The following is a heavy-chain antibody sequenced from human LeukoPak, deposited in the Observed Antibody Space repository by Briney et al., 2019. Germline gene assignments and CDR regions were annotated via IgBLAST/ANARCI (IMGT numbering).Heavy chain of an antibody. CDR3: ATIHTYCSSTICPDY. CDR2: FDPEDGET. J-gene: IGHJ4*02. V-gene: IGHV1-24*01. D-gene: IGHD2-2*01. CDR1: GYTLTELS. Sequence: ASVKVSCKVSGYTLTELSMHWVRQAPGKGLEWIGGFDPEDGETIYAQKFQGRVTMTEDTSTDTAYMELSSLRSEDTVVYYCATIHTYCSSTICPDYWGQGTLVTVSS.